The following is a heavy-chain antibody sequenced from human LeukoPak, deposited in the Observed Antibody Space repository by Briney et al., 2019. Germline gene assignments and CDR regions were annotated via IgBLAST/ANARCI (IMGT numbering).Heavy chain of an antibody. J-gene: IGHJ4*02. CDR2: INYSGRT. Sequence: PSETLSLTCSVSGYSIRSGYQWGWIRQAPGKGLEWIGSINYSGRTYDNPSLKSRVTISIDTSKNQIFLKLRSTTAADTAHYYCARAKINAYTLYWGKGILVIVS. CDR3: ARAKINAYTLY. CDR1: GYSIRSGYQ. D-gene: IGHD5-24*01. V-gene: IGHV4-38-2*01.